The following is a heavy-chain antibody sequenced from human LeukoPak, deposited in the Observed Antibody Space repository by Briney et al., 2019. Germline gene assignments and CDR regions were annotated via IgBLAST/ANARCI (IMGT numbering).Heavy chain of an antibody. V-gene: IGHV3-66*01. CDR2: IYSGGST. Sequence: PGGSLRLSCAASGFTVSSNYMSWVRQAPGKGLEWVSVIYSGGSTYYADSVKGRFTISGDNSKNTLYLQMNSLRAEDTAVYYCARDLHAYYDFWSGYYDYWGREPWSPSPQ. D-gene: IGHD3-3*01. CDR1: GFTVSSNY. J-gene: IGHJ4*02. CDR3: ARDLHAYYDFWSGYYDY.